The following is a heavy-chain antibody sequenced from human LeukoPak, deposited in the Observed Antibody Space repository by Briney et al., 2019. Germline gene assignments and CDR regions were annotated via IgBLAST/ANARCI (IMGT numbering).Heavy chain of an antibody. V-gene: IGHV1-18*01. CDR1: GYTFTSYG. D-gene: IGHD2-15*01. CDR2: ISAYNGNT. Sequence: ASVKVSCKASGYTFTSYGISWVRQAPGQGLEWMGWISAYNGNTNYAQKLQGRVTMTRNTSISTAYMELSSLRSEDTAVYYCARGWRGYCSGGSCRYRLYYFDYWGQGTLVTVSS. CDR3: ARGWRGYCSGGSCRYRLYYFDY. J-gene: IGHJ4*02.